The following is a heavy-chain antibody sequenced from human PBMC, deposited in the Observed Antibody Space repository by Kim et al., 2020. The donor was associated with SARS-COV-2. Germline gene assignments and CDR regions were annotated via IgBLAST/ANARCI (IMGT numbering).Heavy chain of an antibody. CDR2: INHDGSAQ. CDR3: TRAASTATITDY. CDR1: GFIFSDYW. D-gene: IGHD6-25*01. J-gene: IGHJ4*02. Sequence: GGSLRLSCAASGFIFSDYWMSWVRQAPGKGLEWVAKINHDGSAQNYVDSVKGRFTISRDNAKKSLYLQMNSLRAEDTAVYYCTRAASTATITDYWGQGTLVTVSS. V-gene: IGHV3-7*01.